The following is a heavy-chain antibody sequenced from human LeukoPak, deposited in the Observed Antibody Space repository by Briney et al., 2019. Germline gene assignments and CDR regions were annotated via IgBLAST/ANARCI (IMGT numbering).Heavy chain of an antibody. V-gene: IGHV1-46*01. D-gene: IGHD3-10*01. CDR1: GYTFTSYV. Sequence: WASVKVSCKASGYTFTSYVMHWVRQAPGQGLEWMGIINPSGDSASYAQRFTGRVTMTRDMSTSTFYMELSSLRSEDTAVYYCARGHGSGSANYFDPWGQGTLVTVSS. CDR2: INPSGDSA. CDR3: ARGHGSGSANYFDP. J-gene: IGHJ5*02.